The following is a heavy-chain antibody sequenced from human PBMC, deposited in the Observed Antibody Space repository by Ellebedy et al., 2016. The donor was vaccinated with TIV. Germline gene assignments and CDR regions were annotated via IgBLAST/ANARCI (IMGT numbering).Heavy chain of an antibody. CDR1: GGSISSYY. CDR2: INHSGST. V-gene: IGHV4-34*01. D-gene: IGHD6-13*01. Sequence: MPSETLSLTCTVSGGSISSYYWSWIRQPPGKGLEWIGEINHSGSTNYNPSLKSRVTISVDTSKNQFSLKLSSVTAADTAVYYCASTGYSSSWSPRLDYWGQGTLVTVSS. CDR3: ASTGYSSSWSPRLDY. J-gene: IGHJ4*02.